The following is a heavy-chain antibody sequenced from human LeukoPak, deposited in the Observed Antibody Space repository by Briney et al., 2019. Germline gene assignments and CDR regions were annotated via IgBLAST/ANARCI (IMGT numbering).Heavy chain of an antibody. Sequence: ASVKVSCKASGYTFSSYDINWVRQATGQGLEWMGWMNPNSGNTGYAQKFQGRVTITRNTSISTAYMELSSLRSEDTAVYYCARDPHLALWFGENTHFDNWFDPWGQGTLVTVSS. D-gene: IGHD3-10*01. J-gene: IGHJ5*02. CDR2: MNPNSGNT. V-gene: IGHV1-8*01. CDR3: ARDPHLALWFGENTHFDNWFDP. CDR1: GYTFSSYD.